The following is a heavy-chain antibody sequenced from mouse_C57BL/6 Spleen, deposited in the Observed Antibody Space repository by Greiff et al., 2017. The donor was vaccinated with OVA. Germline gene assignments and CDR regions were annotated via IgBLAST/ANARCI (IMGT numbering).Heavy chain of an antibody. Sequence: VQLQQPGAELVKPGASVKLSCKASGYTFTSYWMQWVKQRPGQGLEWIGEIDPSDSYTNYNPKFKGKATLTVDTSSSTAYMQLSSLTSEDSAVYYCARRGVTTVVAPFDYWGQGTTLTVSS. D-gene: IGHD1-1*01. CDR3: ARRGVTTVVAPFDY. CDR1: GYTFTSYW. V-gene: IGHV1-50*01. J-gene: IGHJ2*01. CDR2: IDPSDSYT.